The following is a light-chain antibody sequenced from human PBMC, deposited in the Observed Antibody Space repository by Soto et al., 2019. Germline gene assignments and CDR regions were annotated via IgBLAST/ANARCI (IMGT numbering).Light chain of an antibody. CDR1: QSVSSK. CDR3: QQYNYWPPVT. J-gene: IGKJ4*01. CDR2: GAS. V-gene: IGKV3-15*01. Sequence: EIVMTQSPATLSVYPWEIATLSCRASQSVSSKLAWYQQKPGQAPRLLIYGASTRATGIPARFSGSGSGTEFTLTISSLQSEDFAVYYCQQYNYWPPVTFGGGTKVDIK.